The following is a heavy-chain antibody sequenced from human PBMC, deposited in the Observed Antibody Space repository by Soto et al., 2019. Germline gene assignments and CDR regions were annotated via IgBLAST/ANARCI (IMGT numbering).Heavy chain of an antibody. D-gene: IGHD2-2*01. Sequence: ASVKVSCKASGYTFTSYGISWVRQAPGQGLEWMGWISAYNGNTNYAQKLQGRVTMTTDTSTSTAYMELRSLRSDDTAVYYCASRLGAYWSRNRCPDLNAFDIWGQGTMVTVS. V-gene: IGHV1-18*01. J-gene: IGHJ3*02. CDR1: GYTFTSYG. CDR3: ASRLGAYWSRNRCPDLNAFDI. CDR2: ISAYNGNT.